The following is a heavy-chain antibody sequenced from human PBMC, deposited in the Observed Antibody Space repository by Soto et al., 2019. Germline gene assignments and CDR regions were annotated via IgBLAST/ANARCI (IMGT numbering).Heavy chain of an antibody. CDR2: IYYSGST. Sequence: NPSETLSLTCTVSGGSVSSSSYYWGWIRQPPGKGLEWIGSIYYSGSTYYNPSLKSRVTISVDTSKNQFSLKLSSVTAADTAVYYCARLELRERWFDPWGQGTLVTVSS. D-gene: IGHD3-10*01. CDR3: ARLELRERWFDP. CDR1: GGSVSSSSYY. J-gene: IGHJ5*02. V-gene: IGHV4-39*01.